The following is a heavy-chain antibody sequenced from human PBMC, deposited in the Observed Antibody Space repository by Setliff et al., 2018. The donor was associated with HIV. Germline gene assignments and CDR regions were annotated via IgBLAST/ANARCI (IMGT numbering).Heavy chain of an antibody. J-gene: IGHJ4*03. D-gene: IGHD2-21*01. CDR3: ARGQFRLRPDSLDL. Sequence: PGGSLRLSCAGSGFTFSSYAMSWVRQAPGKGLEWVADISHDGSIEDYADSVRGRFTISRDNSKSAVYLQMNSLRPEDTAVYYCARGQFRLRPDSLDLWGQGTLVTVSS. CDR2: ISHDGSIE. V-gene: IGHV3-30*03. CDR1: GFTFSSYA.